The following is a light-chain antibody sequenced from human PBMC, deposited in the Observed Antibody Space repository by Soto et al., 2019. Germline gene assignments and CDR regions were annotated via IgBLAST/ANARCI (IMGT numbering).Light chain of an antibody. J-gene: IGLJ2*01. Sequence: QAVVTQEPSLTVSPGGTVTLTCGSSTGAVTSGHYPYWFQQKPGQAPRTLIYDTTNKHSWTPARFSGSLVGGKAALTLSGAQSDDEADYYCLVSYSGARVFGGGTKLTVL. CDR3: LVSYSGARV. V-gene: IGLV7-46*01. CDR2: DTT. CDR1: TGAVTSGHY.